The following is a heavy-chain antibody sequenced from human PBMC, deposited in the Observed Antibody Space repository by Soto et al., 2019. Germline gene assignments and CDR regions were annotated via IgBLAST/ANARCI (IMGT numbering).Heavy chain of an antibody. J-gene: IGHJ4*02. Sequence: GGSLRLSCAASGFTFSTYAMSWVRQAPGKGLEWVSTISGSADSTYYADSVKGRFTISRDNSKNTLYLQMNSLRAEDTAVYYCAIRASYYDSSGYFDYWGQGTLVTVSS. V-gene: IGHV3-23*01. CDR2: ISGSADST. D-gene: IGHD3-22*01. CDR3: AIRASYYDSSGYFDY. CDR1: GFTFSTYA.